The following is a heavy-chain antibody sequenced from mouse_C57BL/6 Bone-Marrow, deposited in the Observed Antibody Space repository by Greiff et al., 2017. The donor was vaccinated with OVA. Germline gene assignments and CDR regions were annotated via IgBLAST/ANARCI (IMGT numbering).Heavy chain of an antibody. CDR1: GYSITSGYY. D-gene: IGHD2-3*01. CDR2: ISYDGSN. Sequence: VQLKESGPGLVKPSQSLSLTCSVTGYSITSGYYWNWIRQFPGNKLEWMGYISYDGSNNYNPSLKNRISITRDTSKNQFFLKLNSVTTEDTATYYCAREGWLLHYFDYWGQSTTLTVSS. J-gene: IGHJ2*01. V-gene: IGHV3-6*01. CDR3: AREGWLLHYFDY.